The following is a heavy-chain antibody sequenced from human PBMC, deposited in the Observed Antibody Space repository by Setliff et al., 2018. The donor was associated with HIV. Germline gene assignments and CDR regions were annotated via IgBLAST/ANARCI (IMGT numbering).Heavy chain of an antibody. J-gene: IGHJ4*02. D-gene: IGHD4-4*01. V-gene: IGHV1-69*06. CDR2: IIPIFGTT. CDR3: AAARLLNDYRDPGAYYFDY. Sequence: ASVKVSCKASGYTFTSYVVSWVRQAPGQGLEWMGGIIPIFGTTNYAQKFQGRVRLTADKSTSTAYLELSSLRSEDTAVYYCAAARLLNDYRDPGAYYFDYWGQGTLVTVSS. CDR1: GYTFTSYV.